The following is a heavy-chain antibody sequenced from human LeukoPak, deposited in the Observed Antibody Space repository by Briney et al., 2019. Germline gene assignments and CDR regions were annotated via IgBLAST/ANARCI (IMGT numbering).Heavy chain of an antibody. V-gene: IGHV1-8*03. CDR1: GYTLTSYD. J-gene: IGHJ5*02. Sequence: ASVKVSCEASGYTLTSYDINWVRQATGQGLEWMGWMNPNSGNTGYAQKFQGRVTITRNTSISTAYMELSSLRSEDTAVYYCARGPNWFDPWGQGTLVTVSS. CDR3: ARGPNWFDP. CDR2: MNPNSGNT.